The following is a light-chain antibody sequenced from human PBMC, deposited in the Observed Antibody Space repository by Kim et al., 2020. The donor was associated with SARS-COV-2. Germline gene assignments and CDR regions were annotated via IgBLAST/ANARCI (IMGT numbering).Light chain of an antibody. CDR3: QAWDSTWV. J-gene: IGLJ3*02. V-gene: IGLV3-1*01. CDR1: KLGDKY. CDR2: QDS. Sequence: VSVSPGQTASITCSGDKLGDKYACWYQQKPGQSPVLVIYQDSKRPSGMPERFSGSNSGNTATLTISGTQAMDEADYYCQAWDSTWVFGGGTQLTVL.